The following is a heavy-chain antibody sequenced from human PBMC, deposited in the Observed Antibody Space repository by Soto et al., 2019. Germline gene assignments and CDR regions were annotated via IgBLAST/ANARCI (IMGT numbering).Heavy chain of an antibody. J-gene: IGHJ5*02. Sequence: PGESLKISCKGSGYSFTSYWIGWVRQMPGKGLEWMGIIYPGDSDTRCSPSFQGQVTISADKSISTAYLQWSSLKASDTAMYYCARHGARGPEVRGWFDPWGQGTLVTVSS. CDR2: IYPGDSDT. D-gene: IGHD1-26*01. V-gene: IGHV5-51*01. CDR1: GYSFTSYW. CDR3: ARHGARGPEVRGWFDP.